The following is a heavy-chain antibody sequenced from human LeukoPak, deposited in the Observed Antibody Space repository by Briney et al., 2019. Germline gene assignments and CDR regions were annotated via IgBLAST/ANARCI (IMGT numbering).Heavy chain of an antibody. V-gene: IGHV3-48*03. Sequence: GGSLRLSCAASGFNVNSFEMTWVRQAPGLGLEFLSYISDSGGVIKYADSVKGRFIISRDSAENALYLQMNNLGADDTAVNFCAGGPQYTGSFPYWGQGTLVAVSS. CDR2: ISDSGGVI. D-gene: IGHD1-26*01. J-gene: IGHJ4*02. CDR1: GFNVNSFE. CDR3: AGGPQYTGSFPY.